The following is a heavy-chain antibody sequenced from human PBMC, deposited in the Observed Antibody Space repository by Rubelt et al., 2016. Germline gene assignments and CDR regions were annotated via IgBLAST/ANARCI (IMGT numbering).Heavy chain of an antibody. V-gene: IGHV4-30-2*01. J-gene: IGHJ4*02. CDR3: ARYRRISLYYFDY. D-gene: IGHD2/OR15-2a*01. Sequence: GRVTVSVDKSKNQFSLKLSSVTAADTAVYYCARYRRISLYYFDYWGQGTLVTVSS.